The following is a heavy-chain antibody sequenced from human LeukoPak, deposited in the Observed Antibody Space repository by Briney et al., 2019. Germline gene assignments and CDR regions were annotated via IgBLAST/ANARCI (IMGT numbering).Heavy chain of an antibody. CDR1: GGTFSSYA. CDR3: ARGVYSGSYYEDNWFDP. CDR2: IIPIFGTA. V-gene: IGHV1-69*13. Sequence: SVKVSCKASGGTFSSYAISWVRRAPGQGLEWMGGIIPIFGTANYAQKFQGRVTITADESTSTAYMELSSLRSEDTAVYYCARGVYSGSYYEDNWFDPWGQGTLVTVSS. J-gene: IGHJ5*02. D-gene: IGHD1-26*01.